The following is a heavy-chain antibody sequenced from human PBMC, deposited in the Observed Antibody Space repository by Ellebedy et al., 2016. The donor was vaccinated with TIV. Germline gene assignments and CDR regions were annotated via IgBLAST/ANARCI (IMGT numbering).Heavy chain of an antibody. CDR3: ARDTPGTSYWYFDL. V-gene: IGHV1-24*01. Sequence: AASVKVSCKVSGYTLTELSMHWVRQAPGKGLEWMGGFDPEDGETIYAQIFQGRVTITADKSTSTAYMELSSLRSEDTAVYYCARDTPGTSYWYFDLWGRGTLVTVSS. J-gene: IGHJ2*01. D-gene: IGHD1-26*01. CDR2: FDPEDGET. CDR1: GYTLTELS.